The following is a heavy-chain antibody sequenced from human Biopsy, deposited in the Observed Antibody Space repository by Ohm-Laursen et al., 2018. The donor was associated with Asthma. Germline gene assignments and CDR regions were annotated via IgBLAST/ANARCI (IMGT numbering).Heavy chain of an antibody. D-gene: IGHD6-19*01. Sequence: APSVKVSCKAPGGTFSNFAISWVRQAPGQGLEWLGGIMTVFGTTNYAQKFQGRVTITADESTSTAYMEVTSLRSEDTAIYYCARCQVGYSSGWSLLLKKIYYSGMDVWGQGTAVTVSS. CDR3: ARCQVGYSSGWSLLLKKIYYSGMDV. J-gene: IGHJ6*02. CDR2: IMTVFGTT. V-gene: IGHV1-69*01. CDR1: GGTFSNFA.